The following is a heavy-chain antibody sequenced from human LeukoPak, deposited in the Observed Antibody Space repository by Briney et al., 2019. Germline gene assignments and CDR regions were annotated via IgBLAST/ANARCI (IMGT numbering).Heavy chain of an antibody. D-gene: IGHD4-11*01. CDR3: ARDRGYSNFGY. Sequence: GGSLRLSCAASGVGFCNYGMSWVPQCPGKGLGWGANMNEDGSEKNYVDSVKGRFTISRDNAQDSLYLKMKSLTAEDSAVYYCARDRGYSNFGYWGQGTLLTVSS. J-gene: IGHJ4*02. V-gene: IGHV3-7*01. CDR1: GVGFCNYG. CDR2: MNEDGSEK.